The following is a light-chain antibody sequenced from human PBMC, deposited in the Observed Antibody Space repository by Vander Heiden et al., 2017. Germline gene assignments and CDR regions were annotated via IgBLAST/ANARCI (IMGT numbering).Light chain of an antibody. V-gene: IGKV3-15*01. J-gene: IGKJ4*01. Sequence: EIVMTQYPATLSVSPGERATLSCRASQSVSSNLAWYQQKPGQAPRLLIYGASTRATGIPASFSGSGSGTEFTLTISSLQSEDFAVYYCQQYNNWPSLTFGGGTKVEIK. CDR2: GAS. CDR1: QSVSSN. CDR3: QQYNNWPSLT.